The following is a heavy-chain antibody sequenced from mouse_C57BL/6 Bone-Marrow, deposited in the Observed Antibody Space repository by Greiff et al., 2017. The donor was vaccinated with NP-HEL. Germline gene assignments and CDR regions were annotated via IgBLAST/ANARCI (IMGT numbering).Heavy chain of an antibody. V-gene: IGHV5-4*03. D-gene: IGHD2-14*01. CDR2: ISDGGSYT. CDR3: ARVYRPAY. Sequence: EVKLMESGGGLVKPGGSLKLSCAASGFTFSSYAMSWVRQTPEKRLEWVATISDGGSYTYYPDNVKGRFTISRDNAKNNLYLQMSHLKSEDTAMYYCARVYRPAYWGQGTLVTVSA. CDR1: GFTFSSYA. J-gene: IGHJ3*01.